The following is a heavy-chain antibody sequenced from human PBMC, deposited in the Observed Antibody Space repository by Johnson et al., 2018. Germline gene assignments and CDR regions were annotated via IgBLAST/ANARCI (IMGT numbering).Heavy chain of an antibody. CDR1: GFTFSSYS. Sequence: VQLVESGGGLVKPGGSLRLSCAASGFTFSSYSMNWVRQAPGKGLEWVSSISSSSSYIYYADSVKGRFTISRDNAKTSLDLPRNSLRAEDTDVYYCARDSLCSLDIWGQGTRVTVSS. V-gene: IGHV3-21*01. CDR2: ISSSSSYI. D-gene: IGHD2-21*01. J-gene: IGHJ3*02. CDR3: ARDSLCSLDI.